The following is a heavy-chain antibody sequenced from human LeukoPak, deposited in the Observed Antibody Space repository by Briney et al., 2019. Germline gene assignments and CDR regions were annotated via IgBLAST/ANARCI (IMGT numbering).Heavy chain of an antibody. V-gene: IGHV4-39*07. CDR1: GGSISSSSYY. Sequence: SETLSLTCTVSGGSISSSSYYWGWIRQPPGKGLEWIGSIYYSGSTNYNSSLKSRVTISVDTSKNQFSLKLSSVTAADTAVYYCASLALGIAVNYMDVWGKGTTVTISS. J-gene: IGHJ6*03. D-gene: IGHD6-19*01. CDR3: ASLALGIAVNYMDV. CDR2: IYYSGST.